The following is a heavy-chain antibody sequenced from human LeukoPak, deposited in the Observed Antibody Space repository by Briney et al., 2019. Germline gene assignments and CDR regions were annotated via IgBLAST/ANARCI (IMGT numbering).Heavy chain of an antibody. D-gene: IGHD6-13*01. V-gene: IGHV3-11*06. CDR2: ISGSSSHI. CDR1: GFTFSDYY. Sequence: GGSLRLSCEASGFTFSDYYMSWIRQAPGKGLEWISYISGSSSHINYADSVEGRFTISRDNAKKSVYLQMDSLRAEDTAVYYCARDQIGSWWGQGTLVIVSS. J-gene: IGHJ4*02. CDR3: ARDQIGSW.